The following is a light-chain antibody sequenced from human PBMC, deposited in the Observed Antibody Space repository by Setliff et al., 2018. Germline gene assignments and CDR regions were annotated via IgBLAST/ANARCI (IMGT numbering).Light chain of an antibody. Sequence: QSVLTQPASVSGSPGQSITISCTGTSSDVGNYNLVFWYQQHPGKAPKLIIHEVHKRPSGVSDRFSGSKSGNTASLTISGLQADGEADYHCCSYAGSGTVIFGGGTKVTVL. V-gene: IGLV2-23*02. CDR1: SSDVGNYNL. CDR3: CSYAGSGTVI. CDR2: EVH. J-gene: IGLJ6*01.